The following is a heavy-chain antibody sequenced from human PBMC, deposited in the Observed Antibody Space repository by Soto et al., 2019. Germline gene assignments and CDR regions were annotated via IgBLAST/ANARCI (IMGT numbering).Heavy chain of an antibody. CDR3: TTDRWLAGYCSSTSCLY. CDR2: IKSKTDGGTT. D-gene: IGHD2-2*03. J-gene: IGHJ4*02. CDR1: GFTFSNAW. V-gene: IGHV3-15*05. Sequence: PGGSLRLSCAASGFTFSNAWMSWVRQAPGKGLEWVGRIKSKTDGGTTDYAAPVKGRFTISRDDSKNTLYLQMNSLKTEDTAVYYCTTDRWLAGYCSSTSCLYWGQGTLVTVSS.